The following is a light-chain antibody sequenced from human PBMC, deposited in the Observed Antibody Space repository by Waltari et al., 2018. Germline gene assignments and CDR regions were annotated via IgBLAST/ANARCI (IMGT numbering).Light chain of an antibody. V-gene: IGKV3-20*01. CDR1: QSLTKRY. CDR3: QQYGSSIMYT. CDR2: GAS. J-gene: IGKJ2*01. Sequence: VLTQSPGALSLPPGERVTLSCRASQSLTKRYLAWYQQKPGQAPRLLIYGASSRAVCIPDRFSGSGSGTDFTLTISRLEPEDFAVYYCQQYGSSIMYTFGQGTKLEIK.